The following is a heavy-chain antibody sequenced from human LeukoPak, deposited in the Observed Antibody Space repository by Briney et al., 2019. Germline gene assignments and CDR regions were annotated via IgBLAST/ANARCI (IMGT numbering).Heavy chain of an antibody. J-gene: IGHJ5*02. D-gene: IGHD6-6*01. Sequence: SETLSLTCAVYGGSFSGYYWSWIRQPPGKGLEWIGEINHSGSTNYNPSLKSRVTISVDTSKNQFSLKPSSVTAADTAVYYCARLPEYSSSPGRFDPWGQGTLVTVSS. V-gene: IGHV4-34*01. CDR3: ARLPEYSSSPGRFDP. CDR2: INHSGST. CDR1: GGSFSGYY.